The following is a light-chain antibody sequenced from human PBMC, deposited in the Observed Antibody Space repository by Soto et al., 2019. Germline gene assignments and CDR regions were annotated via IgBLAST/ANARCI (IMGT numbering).Light chain of an antibody. CDR1: NSDVGSFNL. J-gene: IGLJ2*01. CDR2: DVS. CDR3: SSYTSSSSLEV. V-gene: IGLV2-14*02. Sequence: QPVLTQPASVSGSPGQSITISCTGTNSDVGSFNLVSWYQQHPGKVPKLIIYDVSSRPSGVSNRFSGSKSGNTASLTISGLQAEDEADYYCSSYTSSSSLEVFGGGTKLTVL.